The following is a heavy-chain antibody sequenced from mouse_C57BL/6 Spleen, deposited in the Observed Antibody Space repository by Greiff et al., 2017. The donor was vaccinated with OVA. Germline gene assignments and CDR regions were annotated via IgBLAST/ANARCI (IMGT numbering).Heavy chain of an antibody. CDR3: ARGVAWYFDV. D-gene: IGHD1-1*02. V-gene: IGHV5-17*01. CDR2: ISSGSSTN. CDR1: GFTFSDYG. Sequence: EVKLMESGGGLVKPGGSLKLSCAASGFTFSDYGMHWVRQAPEKGLEWVAYISSGSSTNYYADTVKGRFTISRDNAKNTLFLQMTSLRSEDTAVYYCARGVAWYFDVWGTGTTVTVSS. J-gene: IGHJ1*03.